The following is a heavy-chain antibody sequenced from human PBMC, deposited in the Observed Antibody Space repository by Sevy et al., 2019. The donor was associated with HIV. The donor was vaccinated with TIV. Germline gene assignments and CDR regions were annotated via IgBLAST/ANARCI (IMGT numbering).Heavy chain of an antibody. V-gene: IGHV3-21*01. CDR1: GFTFSSYS. J-gene: IGHJ4*02. CDR3: ASITMVRGAFDF. CDR2: ISSSSSYI. Sequence: GGSLRLSCAASGFTFSSYSMNWVRQAPGKGLEWVSSISSSSSYIYYADSVKGRFTISRDNAKNSLYLQMNSLRAEDTAVYYCASITMVRGAFDFWGQGTLVTVSS. D-gene: IGHD3-10*01.